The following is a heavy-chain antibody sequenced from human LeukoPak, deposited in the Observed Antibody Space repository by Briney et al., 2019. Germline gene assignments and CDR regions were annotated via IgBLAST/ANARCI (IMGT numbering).Heavy chain of an antibody. J-gene: IGHJ2*01. CDR3: AREIFGGGYNSSVLDWYFDL. V-gene: IGHV7-4-1*02. Sequence: SVKVSCKASGYTFTSYAMNWVRQAPGQGLEWMGWINTKTGNPTYAQGFTGRFVFSLDTSVSTAYLQISSLKAEDTAVYYCAREIFGGGYNSSVLDWYFDLWGRGTLVTVSS. CDR2: INTKTGNP. D-gene: IGHD5-24*01. CDR1: GYTFTSYA.